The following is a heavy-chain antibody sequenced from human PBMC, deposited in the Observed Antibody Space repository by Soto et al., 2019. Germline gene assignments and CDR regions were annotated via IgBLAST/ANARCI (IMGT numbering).Heavy chain of an antibody. CDR3: AKENTKMIRGANRHHYYGLDV. CDR2: VSGGGGSI. V-gene: IGHV3-23*01. D-gene: IGHD3-10*01. Sequence: QLLESGGGLIQPGGSLRLSCAASEFTFSAYAMSWVRQAPGKGPEWVAEVSGGGGSIYYADSVKGRFSISRDNSKNMLFLQMDSLGAADTAVYYCAKENTKMIRGANRHHYYGLDVWGQGTTVIVSS. J-gene: IGHJ6*02. CDR1: EFTFSAYA.